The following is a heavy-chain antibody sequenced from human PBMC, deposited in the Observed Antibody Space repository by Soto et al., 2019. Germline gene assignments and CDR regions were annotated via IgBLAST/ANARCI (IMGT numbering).Heavy chain of an antibody. J-gene: IGHJ4*02. CDR1: GYTFTSYA. CDR3: AREAVSGRTGFDY. D-gene: IGHD6-19*01. Sequence: ASVKVSCKASGYTFTSYAMHWVRQAPGQRLEWMGWINAGNGNTKYSQKFQGRVTITRDTSASTAYMELSSLRSEDTAVYYCAREAVSGRTGFDYWGQGTLVTVSS. CDR2: INAGNGNT. V-gene: IGHV1-3*01.